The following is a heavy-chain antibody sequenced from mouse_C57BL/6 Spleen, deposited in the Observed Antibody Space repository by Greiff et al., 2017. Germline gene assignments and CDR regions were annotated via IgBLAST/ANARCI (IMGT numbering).Heavy chain of an antibody. Sequence: QVQLQQSGPELVKPGASVKISCKASGYAFSSSWLNWVKQRPGKGLEWIGRIYPGDGDTNYNGKFKGKATLTADKSSSTAYMQLSSLTSEDSAVYFCARDYGYYFDYWGQGTTLTVSS. CDR1: GYAFSSSW. CDR3: ARDYGYYFDY. J-gene: IGHJ2*01. D-gene: IGHD1-2*01. V-gene: IGHV1-82*01. CDR2: IYPGDGDT.